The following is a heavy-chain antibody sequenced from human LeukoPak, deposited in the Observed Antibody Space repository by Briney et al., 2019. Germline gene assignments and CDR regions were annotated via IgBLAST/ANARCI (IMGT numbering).Heavy chain of an antibody. V-gene: IGHV4-30-4*08. CDR3: ANGLWFGELNI. CDR1: GGSISSGDYY. Sequence: PSETLSLTCTVSGGSISSGDYYWSWIRQPPGKGLEWIGYIYYSGSTYYNPSLKSRVTISVDTSKNQFSPKLSSVTAADTAVYYCANGLWFGELNIWGQGTMVTVSS. CDR2: IYYSGST. J-gene: IGHJ3*02. D-gene: IGHD3-10*01.